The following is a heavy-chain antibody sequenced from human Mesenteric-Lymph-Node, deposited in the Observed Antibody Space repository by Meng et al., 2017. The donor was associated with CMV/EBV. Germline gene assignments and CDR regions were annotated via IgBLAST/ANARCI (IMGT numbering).Heavy chain of an antibody. V-gene: IGHV2-5*02. CDR1: GFSLRSSGMG. J-gene: IGHJ4*02. CDR2: IYWDDDK. Sequence: LPCTFSGFSLRSSGMGVGWIRQPPGKALDWLALIYWDDDKRYSPSLKSRLTITGDTSKNQVVLTVTNLDPVDTATYYCARYNWNYFDYWGQGTLVTVSS. CDR3: ARYNWNYFDY. D-gene: IGHD1-20*01.